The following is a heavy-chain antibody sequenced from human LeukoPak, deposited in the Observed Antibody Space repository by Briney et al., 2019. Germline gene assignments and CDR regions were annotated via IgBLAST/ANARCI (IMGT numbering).Heavy chain of an antibody. CDR3: AKVGPITMVRGVVDY. J-gene: IGHJ4*02. CDR2: ISGSGGST. Sequence: PGGSLRLSCAASGFTFSSYAMSWVRQAPGKGLEWVSAISGSGGSTYYADSVKGRFTISRDNSKNTLYPQMNSLRAEDTAVYYCAKVGPITMVRGVVDYWGQGTLVTVSS. CDR1: GFTFSSYA. V-gene: IGHV3-23*01. D-gene: IGHD3-10*01.